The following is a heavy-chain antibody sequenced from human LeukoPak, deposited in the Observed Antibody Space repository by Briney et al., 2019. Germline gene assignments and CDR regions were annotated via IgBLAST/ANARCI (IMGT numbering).Heavy chain of an antibody. V-gene: IGHV1-69*13. Sequence: GASVKVSCKASGGTFSSYAISWVRQAPGQGLEWMGGIIPIFGTANYAQKFQGSVAITADESTSTAYMELSSLRSEDTAVYYCAREDCGGDCYNYYYYGMDVWGQGTTVTVSS. CDR1: GGTFSSYA. CDR2: IIPIFGTA. CDR3: AREDCGGDCYNYYYYGMDV. J-gene: IGHJ6*02. D-gene: IGHD2-21*02.